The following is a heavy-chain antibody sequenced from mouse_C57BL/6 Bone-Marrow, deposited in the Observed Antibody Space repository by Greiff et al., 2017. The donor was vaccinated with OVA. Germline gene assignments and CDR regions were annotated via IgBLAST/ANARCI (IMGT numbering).Heavy chain of an antibody. CDR3: ARRTAQATRAWFAY. CDR2: IYPGSGST. D-gene: IGHD3-2*02. CDR1: GYTFTSHW. Sequence: VQLQQSGAELVKPGASVKMSCKASGYTFTSHWITWVKQRPGQGLEWIGDIYPGSGSTNYNEKFKSKATLTVDTSSSTAYMQLSSLTSEDSAVYYCARRTAQATRAWFAYWGQGTLVTVSA. V-gene: IGHV1-55*01. J-gene: IGHJ3*01.